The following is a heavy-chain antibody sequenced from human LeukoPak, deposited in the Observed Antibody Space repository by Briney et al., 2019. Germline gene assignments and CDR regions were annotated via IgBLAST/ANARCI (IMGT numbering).Heavy chain of an antibody. J-gene: IGHJ4*02. CDR3: VKVSSTVGATYFDY. Sequence: GGSLRLSCSASGFAFSSYAMHWVRQAPGKGLEYLSGITNNGGTTYHADSVKGRFTISRDNSKNTPYFQMSSLRAEDTAVYYCVKVSSTVGATYFDYWGQGTLVTVSP. CDR1: GFAFSSYA. CDR2: ITNNGGTT. V-gene: IGHV3-64D*06. D-gene: IGHD1-26*01.